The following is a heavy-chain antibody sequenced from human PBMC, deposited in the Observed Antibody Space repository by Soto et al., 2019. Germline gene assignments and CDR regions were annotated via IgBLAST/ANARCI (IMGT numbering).Heavy chain of an antibody. J-gene: IGHJ4*02. CDR3: AKDIYSRSSGADY. Sequence: GGSLRLSCAASGFTFDDYAMHWVRQAPGKGLEWVSGISWNSDTIAYADSVKGRFTISRDNAKNSLYLQMNSLRAEDTALYYCAKDIYSRSSGADYWGQGTLVTVSS. V-gene: IGHV3-9*01. D-gene: IGHD6-6*01. CDR2: ISWNSDTI. CDR1: GFTFDDYA.